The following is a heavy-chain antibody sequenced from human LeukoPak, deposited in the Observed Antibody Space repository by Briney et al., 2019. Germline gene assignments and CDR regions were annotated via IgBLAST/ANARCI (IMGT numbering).Heavy chain of an antibody. V-gene: IGHV1-2*06. CDR1: GYTFSDYF. J-gene: IGHJ4*02. CDR2: INYNTGAT. CDR3: ARDLASTSNWEFDY. D-gene: IGHD7-27*01. Sequence: GASVRVSCKPSGYTFSDYFIHWVRQAPGQGLEWLGRINYNTGATESPQNFRGRVTMTRDTSITTAYMELSSLTSDDTAVYYCARDLASTSNWEFDYWGQGTLVTVSS.